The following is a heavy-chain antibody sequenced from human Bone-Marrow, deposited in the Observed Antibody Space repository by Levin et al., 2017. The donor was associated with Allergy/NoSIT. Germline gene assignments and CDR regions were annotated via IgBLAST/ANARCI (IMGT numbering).Heavy chain of an antibody. J-gene: IGHJ5*02. Sequence: SETLSLTCPVSGGSIRSSSSFWDWIRQSPGKGLEWIGSIYYNGNTYDNPSLRSRVTISVDRSENAFSLRLTSVTAADTAVYDCVRGKSITAWTYFDPWGQGILVIVSS. CDR1: GGSIRSSSSF. CDR2: IYYNGNT. CDR3: VRGKSITAWTYFDP. D-gene: IGHD1-7*01. V-gene: IGHV4-39*02.